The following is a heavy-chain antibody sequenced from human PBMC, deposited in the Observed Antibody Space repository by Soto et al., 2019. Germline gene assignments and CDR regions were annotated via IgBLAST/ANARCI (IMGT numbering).Heavy chain of an antibody. CDR3: ARAMVRGVIIPNYYYGMDV. CDR2: ISYDGSNK. CDR1: GFTFSSYA. Sequence: GGSLRLSCAASGFTFSSYAMRWVRQAPGKGLEWVAVISYDGSNKYYADSVKGRFTISRDNSKNTLYLQMNSLRAEDTAVYHCARAMVRGVIIPNYYYGMDVWGQGTTVTVSS. D-gene: IGHD3-10*01. J-gene: IGHJ6*02. V-gene: IGHV3-30-3*01.